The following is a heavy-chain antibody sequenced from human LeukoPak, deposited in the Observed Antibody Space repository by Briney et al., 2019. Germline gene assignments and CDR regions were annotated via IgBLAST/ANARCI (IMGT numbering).Heavy chain of an antibody. Sequence: PSQTLSLTCTVSGGSISSGDYYWSWIRQPPGKGLEWIGYIYYSGSTYYNPSLKSRVTISVDTFKNQFSLKLSSVTAADTAVYYCARDPRGYSYGPNWFDPWGQGTLVTVSS. CDR1: GGSISSGDYY. J-gene: IGHJ5*02. CDR2: IYYSGST. V-gene: IGHV4-30-4*01. CDR3: ARDPRGYSYGPNWFDP. D-gene: IGHD5-18*01.